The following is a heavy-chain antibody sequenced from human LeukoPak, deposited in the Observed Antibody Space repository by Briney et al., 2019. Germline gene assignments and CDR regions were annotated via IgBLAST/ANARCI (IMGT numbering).Heavy chain of an antibody. D-gene: IGHD3-10*01. V-gene: IGHV4-4*02. CDR1: GDSISSSNW. CDR3: ARVTMIRGVILFYDY. J-gene: IGHJ4*02. CDR2: IYHSGSA. Sequence: SGTLSLTCAVSGDSISSSNWWTWVRQPPGKGLEWIGEIYHSGSANYNPPLKSRVTISVDKSKNQFSLKLSSVTAADTAVYYCARVTMIRGVILFYDYWGQRTLVTVSS.